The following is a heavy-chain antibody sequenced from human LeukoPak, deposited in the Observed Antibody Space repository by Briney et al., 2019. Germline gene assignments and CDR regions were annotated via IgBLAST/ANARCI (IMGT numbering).Heavy chain of an antibody. J-gene: IGHJ3*02. CDR2: IYYSGST. CDR1: GGSVSSGSYY. CDR3: ARWATGTTGFAFDI. D-gene: IGHD1-1*01. Sequence: SETLSLTCTVSGGSVSSGSYYWSWIRQPPGKGLEWIGYIYYSGSTNYNPSLKSRVTISVDTSKNQFSLKLSSVTAADTAVYYCARWATGTTGFAFDIWGQGTMVTVSS. V-gene: IGHV4-61*01.